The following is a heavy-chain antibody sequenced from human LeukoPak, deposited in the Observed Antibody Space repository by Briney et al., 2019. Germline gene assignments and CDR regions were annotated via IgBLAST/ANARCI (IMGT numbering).Heavy chain of an antibody. CDR1: GFTFSNYS. CDR2: ISSSSSYI. D-gene: IGHD2-2*01. V-gene: IGHV3-21*01. J-gene: IGHJ6*04. CDR3: ARRGYCSSTSCYEYYYYGMDV. Sequence: GGSLRLSCAASGFTFSNYSMNWVRQAPGKGLEWVSSISSSSSYIYYADSVKGRFTISRDNAKNSLYLQMNSLRAEDTAVYYCARRGYCSSTSCYEYYYYGMDVWGKGTTVTVSS.